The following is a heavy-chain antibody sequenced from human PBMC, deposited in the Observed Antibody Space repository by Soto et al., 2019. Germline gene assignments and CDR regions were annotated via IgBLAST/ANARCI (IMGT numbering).Heavy chain of an antibody. CDR2: IQSGGPT. V-gene: IGHV3-66*01. J-gene: IGHJ4*02. CDR1: GFTVSSKY. Sequence: PGGSLRLSCAASGFTVSSKYMSWVRQAPGKGLEWVSLIQSGGPTYYADSVKGRFTISRDNSKNTLYLQMNSLRAEDTAVYYCAKGDYGDFSDYWGQGTLVTVSS. CDR3: AKGDYGDFSDY. D-gene: IGHD4-17*01.